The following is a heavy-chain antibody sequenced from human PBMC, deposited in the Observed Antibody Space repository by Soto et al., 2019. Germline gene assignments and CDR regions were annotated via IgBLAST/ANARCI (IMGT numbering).Heavy chain of an antibody. CDR2: ISWNSGSI. CDR3: AKDIYFGNLYSSSAGFDY. J-gene: IGHJ4*02. V-gene: IGHV3-9*01. Sequence: GGSLRLSCAASGFTFDDYAMHWVRQAPGKGLEWVSGISWNSGSIGYADSVKGRFTISRDNAKNSLYLQMNSLRAEDTALYYCAKDIYFGNLYSSSAGFDYWGQGTLVTVSS. D-gene: IGHD6-6*01. CDR1: GFTFDDYA.